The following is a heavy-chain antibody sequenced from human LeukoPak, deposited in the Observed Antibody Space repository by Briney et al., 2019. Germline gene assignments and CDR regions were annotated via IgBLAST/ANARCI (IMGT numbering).Heavy chain of an antibody. V-gene: IGHV1-69*13. Sequence: PGASVKVSCKTSGGTFSNFAFAWVRQAPGQGLEWMGGIIPIFATTNYAQEFQGRVSITADESTSTVYMELNSLRSDDTAVYYCARGPPLTYDHTPEGYYHYYMDVWGKGTTVTISS. J-gene: IGHJ6*03. D-gene: IGHD1-14*01. CDR1: GGTFSNFA. CDR3: ARGPPLTYDHTPEGYYHYYMDV. CDR2: IIPIFATT.